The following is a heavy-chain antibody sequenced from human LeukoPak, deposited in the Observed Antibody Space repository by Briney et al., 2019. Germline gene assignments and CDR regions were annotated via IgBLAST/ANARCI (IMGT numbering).Heavy chain of an antibody. J-gene: IGHJ4*02. D-gene: IGHD1-26*01. Sequence: ASVKDSFKASGYTFTGYYMHWVRQAPGQRLEWMGWINPNSGGTNYGQKFKGRVNMNRDTYISTAYMELSRLGSDDRAVYYCARAHSGSYGYWGQGTLVTVSS. CDR1: GYTFTGYY. CDR3: ARAHSGSYGY. CDR2: INPNSGGT. V-gene: IGHV1-2*02.